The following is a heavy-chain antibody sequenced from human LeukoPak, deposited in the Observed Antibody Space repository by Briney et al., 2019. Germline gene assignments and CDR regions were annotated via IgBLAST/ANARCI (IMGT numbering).Heavy chain of an antibody. V-gene: IGHV3-23*01. Sequence: PGGSLRLSCAASGFTFSSYAMSWVRQAPGKGLEWVSAISGSGGSTYYADSVKGRFTISRDNSKNTLYPQMNSLRAEDTAVYYCAKDHGIVVVPAAISEEAGYNWFDPWGQGTLVTVSS. CDR3: AKDHGIVVVPAAISEEAGYNWFDP. D-gene: IGHD2-2*01. CDR1: GFTFSSYA. CDR2: ISGSGGST. J-gene: IGHJ5*02.